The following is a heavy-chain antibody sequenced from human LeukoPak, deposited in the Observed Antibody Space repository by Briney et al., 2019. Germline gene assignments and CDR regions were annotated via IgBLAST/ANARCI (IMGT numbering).Heavy chain of an antibody. J-gene: IGHJ4*02. CDR1: GGTFSSYA. CDR2: IIPIFGTA. D-gene: IGHD2-21*02. V-gene: IGHV1-69*13. Sequence: SVKVSCKASGGTFSSYAISWVRQAPGQGLEWMGGIIPIFGTANYAQKFQGRVTITADESTSTAYMELSSLRSEDTAVYYCARVGSAYCGGDCYYHADYWGRGTLVTVSS. CDR3: ARVGSAYCGGDCYYHADY.